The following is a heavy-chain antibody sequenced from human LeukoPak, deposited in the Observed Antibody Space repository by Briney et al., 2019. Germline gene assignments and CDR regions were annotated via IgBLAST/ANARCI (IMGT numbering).Heavy chain of an antibody. Sequence: ASVKVSCKASGYTFTSYGISWVRQAPGQGLEWMGWISAYNGNTNYAQKLQGRVTMTTDTSTSTAYMELRSLRSDDTAVYYCASRVAVARRDAFDIWGQGTMVTVSS. D-gene: IGHD6-19*01. CDR3: ASRVAVARRDAFDI. CDR1: GYTFTSYG. J-gene: IGHJ3*02. CDR2: ISAYNGNT. V-gene: IGHV1-18*01.